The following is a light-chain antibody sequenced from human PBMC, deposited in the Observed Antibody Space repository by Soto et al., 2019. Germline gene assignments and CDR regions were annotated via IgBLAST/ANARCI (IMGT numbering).Light chain of an antibody. CDR3: QQYGSSPTWT. V-gene: IGKV3-20*01. Sequence: EIVLTQSPGTLSLSPGERATLSCRASQSVSSSYLAWYQQKPGQAPRLLIYGASSRTTGIPDRFSGSGSGTDFTLTISRLENEGFAVYYCQQYGSSPTWTFGQGTKVEIK. CDR1: QSVSSSY. CDR2: GAS. J-gene: IGKJ1*01.